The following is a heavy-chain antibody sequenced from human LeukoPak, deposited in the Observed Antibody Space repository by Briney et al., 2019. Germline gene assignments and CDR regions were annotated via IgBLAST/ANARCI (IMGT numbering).Heavy chain of an antibody. CDR1: GFTFRSHW. J-gene: IGHJ4*02. Sequence: PGGSLRLSCEGSGFTFRSHWMSWVRQAPGKGLEWVANIHQYGGEKYYVDSVRGRFSISRDNAKNSLYLEMNSLRAEDTAVYYCARDRGSYYSWGQGTLVTVSS. V-gene: IGHV3-7*01. CDR3: ARDRGSYYS. CDR2: IHQYGGEK. D-gene: IGHD1-26*01.